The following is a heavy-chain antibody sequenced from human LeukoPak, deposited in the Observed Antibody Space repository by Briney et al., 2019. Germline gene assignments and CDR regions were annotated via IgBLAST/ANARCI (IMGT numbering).Heavy chain of an antibody. CDR3: AKVYSSRVSYYYYYYMDV. CDR2: ISWNSGSI. CDR1: GFTFDDYA. Sequence: GRSLRLSCAASGFTFDDYAMHWVRQAPGKGLEWVSGISWNSGSIGYADSVKGRFTISRDNAKNSLYLQMNSLRAEDTALYYCAKVYSSRVSYYYYYYMDVWGKGTTVTVSS. V-gene: IGHV3-9*01. J-gene: IGHJ6*03. D-gene: IGHD6-13*01.